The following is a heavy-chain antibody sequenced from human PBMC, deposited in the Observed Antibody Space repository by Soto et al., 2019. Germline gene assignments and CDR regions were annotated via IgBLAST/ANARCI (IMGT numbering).Heavy chain of an antibody. Sequence: ASVKVSCKASGGTFSSYTISWVRQAPGQGLEWMGRIIPILGIANYAQKIQGRVTITADKSTSTAYMEMSSLKSEDTAVYYCAAAPVIVLVPAYYYGMDVWGQGTTVT. J-gene: IGHJ6*02. CDR3: AAAPVIVLVPAYYYGMDV. CDR2: IIPILGIA. V-gene: IGHV1-69*02. D-gene: IGHD2-2*01. CDR1: GGTFSSYT.